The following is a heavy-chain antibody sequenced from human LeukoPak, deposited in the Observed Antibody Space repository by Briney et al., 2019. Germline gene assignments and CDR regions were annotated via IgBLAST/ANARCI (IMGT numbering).Heavy chain of an antibody. Sequence: GGSLRLSCAASRFTFSSYAMSWVRQAPGKGLEWVSAISGSGGSTYYADSVKGRFTISRDNSKNTLYLQMNSLRAEDTAVYYCARDNRIAVAGTSYYYYGMDVWGQGTTVTVSS. CDR3: ARDNRIAVAGTSYYYYGMDV. CDR2: ISGSGGST. D-gene: IGHD6-19*01. CDR1: RFTFSSYA. V-gene: IGHV3-23*01. J-gene: IGHJ6*02.